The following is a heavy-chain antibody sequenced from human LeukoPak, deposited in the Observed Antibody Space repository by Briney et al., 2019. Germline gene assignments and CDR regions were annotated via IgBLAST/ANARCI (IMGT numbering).Heavy chain of an antibody. CDR2: ISYSGST. V-gene: IGHV4-59*08. D-gene: IGHD3-10*01. CDR3: ARHVISFGESYSQYSFDS. Sequence: PPETLSLTCTVSGGSINGFYWSWIRQPPGRRLEWIGYISYSGSTYYRPSLKSRLTMSLDTSQNLFSLRLNSVTAADTAIYYCARHVISFGESYSQYSFDSWGQGSLVTVSS. CDR1: GGSINGFY. J-gene: IGHJ4*02.